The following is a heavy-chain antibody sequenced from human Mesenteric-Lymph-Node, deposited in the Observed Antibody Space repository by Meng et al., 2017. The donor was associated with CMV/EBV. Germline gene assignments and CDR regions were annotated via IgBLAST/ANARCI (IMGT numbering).Heavy chain of an antibody. CDR1: GFTFSSYW. CDR2: TNSDGSST. CDR3: ARGPLGVVTAFPVGY. D-gene: IGHD2-21*02. J-gene: IGHJ4*02. V-gene: IGHV3-74*01. Sequence: ETLSLTCAASGFTFSSYWMHWVRQAPGKGLAWVSRTNSDGSSTSYADSVKGRFTISRDNAKNTLYLQMNSLRAEDTAVYYCARGPLGVVTAFPVGYWGQGTLVTVSS.